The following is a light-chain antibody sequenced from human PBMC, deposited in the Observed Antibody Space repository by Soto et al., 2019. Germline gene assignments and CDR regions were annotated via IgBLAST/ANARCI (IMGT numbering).Light chain of an antibody. Sequence: ETVLTQSPATLSLSPGERATLSCRASQSVSSYLAWYQQKPGQAPRLLIYDASNRATGIPARFSGSGSGTDFTLTISSLEPEDFAVYYCQQRSNWPPSTFGQGTRLEI. CDR3: QQRSNWPPST. CDR2: DAS. J-gene: IGKJ5*01. CDR1: QSVSSY. V-gene: IGKV3-11*01.